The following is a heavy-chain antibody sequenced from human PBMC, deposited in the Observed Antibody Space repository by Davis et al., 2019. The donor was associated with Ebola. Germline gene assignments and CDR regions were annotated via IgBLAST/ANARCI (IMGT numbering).Heavy chain of an antibody. CDR1: GFTFSSYA. V-gene: IGHV3-23*01. J-gene: IGHJ4*02. CDR2: ISGSGGST. Sequence: GESLKISCAASGFTFSSYAMSWVRQAPGKGLEWVSAISGSGGSTYYADSVKGRFTISRDTSKNILYLQMTSLRLEDTAIYYCARGQSDYSGFDYWGQGTLVTVSS. CDR3: ARGQSDYSGFDY. D-gene: IGHD4-11*01.